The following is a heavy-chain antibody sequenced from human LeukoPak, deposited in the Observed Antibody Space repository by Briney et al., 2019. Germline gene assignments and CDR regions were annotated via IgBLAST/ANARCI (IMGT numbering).Heavy chain of an antibody. CDR3: AREGTVGTNLNWFDP. D-gene: IGHD1-1*01. CDR1: GASISSYY. J-gene: IGHJ5*02. Sequence: SETLSLTCTVSGASISSYYWSWIRQPPGKGLEWIGYISYSGSTNFNPSLKSRVTISVDTSKNQFSLKLSSVTAADTAVYYCAREGTVGTNLNWFDPWGQGTLVTVSS. CDR2: ISYSGST. V-gene: IGHV4-59*01.